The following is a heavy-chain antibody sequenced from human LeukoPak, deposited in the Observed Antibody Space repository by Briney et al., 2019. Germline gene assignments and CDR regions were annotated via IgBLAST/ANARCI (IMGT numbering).Heavy chain of an antibody. V-gene: IGHV1-69*01. CDR3: ARDFTSIVVVPAATDYYYYGMDV. D-gene: IGHD2-2*01. CDR1: GGTFSSYA. Sequence: SVKVSCKASGGTFSSYAISWVRQAPGQGLEWMGRIIPIFGTANYAQKFQGRVTITADESTSTAYMELSSLRSEDTAVYYCARDFTSIVVVPAATDYYYYGMDVWGQGTTVTVSS. CDR2: IIPIFGTA. J-gene: IGHJ6*02.